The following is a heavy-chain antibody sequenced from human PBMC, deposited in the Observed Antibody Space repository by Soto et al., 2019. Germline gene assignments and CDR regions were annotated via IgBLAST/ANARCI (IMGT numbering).Heavy chain of an antibody. CDR3: AKDRVPAARRRDFDY. CDR2: ISGSGGST. CDR1: GFTFSSYA. J-gene: IGHJ4*02. V-gene: IGHV3-23*01. D-gene: IGHD2-2*01. Sequence: GGSLRLSCAASGFTFSSYAMSWVRQAPGKGLEWVSAISGSGGSTYYADSVKGRFTISRDNSKNTLYLQMNSLRAEDTAVYYCAKDRVPAARRRDFDYCGQGTLVTVYS.